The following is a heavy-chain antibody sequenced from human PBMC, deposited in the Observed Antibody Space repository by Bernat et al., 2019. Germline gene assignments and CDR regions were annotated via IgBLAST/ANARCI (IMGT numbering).Heavy chain of an antibody. V-gene: IGHV3-11*05. J-gene: IGHJ5*02. D-gene: IGHD6-13*01. Sequence: QVQLVESGGGLVKPGGSLRLSCAASGFTFSDYYMSWIRQAPGKGLEWVSYISSSSSYTNYADSVKGRFTISRDNAKNSLYLQMNSLRAEDTAVYYCAREFSSSWYGLNWFDPWGQGTLVTVSS. CDR1: GFTFSDYY. CDR3: AREFSSSWYGLNWFDP. CDR2: ISSSSSYT.